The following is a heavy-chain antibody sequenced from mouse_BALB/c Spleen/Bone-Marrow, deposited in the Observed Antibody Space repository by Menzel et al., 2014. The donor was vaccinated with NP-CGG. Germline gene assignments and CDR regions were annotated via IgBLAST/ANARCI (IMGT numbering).Heavy chain of an antibody. CDR1: GFSLTSYD. CDR2: IWTGGGT. CDR3: VRRYAMDY. Sequence: VKLEESGPGLVAPSQRLSITCTVSGFSLTSYDISWIRQPPGKGLEWLGVIWTGGGTNYNSAFMSRLSISKDNSKSQVFLKMNSLQTDDTAIYYCVRRYAMDYWGQGTSVTVSS. V-gene: IGHV2-9-2*01. J-gene: IGHJ4*01.